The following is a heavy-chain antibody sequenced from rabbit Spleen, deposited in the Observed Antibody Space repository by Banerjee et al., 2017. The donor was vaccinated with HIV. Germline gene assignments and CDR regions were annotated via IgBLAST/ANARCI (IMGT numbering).Heavy chain of an antibody. V-gene: IGHV1S45*01. J-gene: IGHJ6*01. D-gene: IGHD1-1*01. CDR1: GVSFSSSSY. CDR3: ARDTSSSFSSYGMDL. CDR2: IDAGYSGFT. Sequence: QEQLVESGGGLVKPEGSLTLACKASGVSFSSSSYMCWVRQAPGKGLEWIACIDAGYSGFTYFATWAKGRFTISKTSSTTVTLQLTRLTAADTATYFCARDTSSSFSSYGMDLWGQGTLVTVS.